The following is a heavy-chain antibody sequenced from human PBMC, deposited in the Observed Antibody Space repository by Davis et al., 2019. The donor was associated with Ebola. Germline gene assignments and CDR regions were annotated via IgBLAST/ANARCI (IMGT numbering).Heavy chain of an antibody. CDR1: GYPFIHYG. Sequence: ASVKVSCKASGYPFIHYGVSWVRQAPGQGLEWMGWIAAYNYKTIYAQKFQGRVTMTIDISTDTVYMELRSLRSDDTAVYYCARDLEDYGADYWGHGTLVTVSP. CDR2: IAAYNYKT. D-gene: IGHD4-17*01. CDR3: ARDLEDYGADY. J-gene: IGHJ4*01. V-gene: IGHV1-18*01.